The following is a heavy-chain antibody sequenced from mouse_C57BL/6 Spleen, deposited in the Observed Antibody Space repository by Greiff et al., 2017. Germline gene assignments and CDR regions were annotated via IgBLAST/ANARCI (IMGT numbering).Heavy chain of an antibody. CDR2: IYPRSGNT. CDR3: AIERYDGGGSYAMDY. J-gene: IGHJ4*01. D-gene: IGHD2-12*01. CDR1: GYTFTSYG. Sequence: QVQLKESGAELARPGASVKLSCKASGYTFTSYGISWVKQRPGQGLEWIGEIYPRSGNTYYNEKFKGKATLTADKSSSTAYMELRSLTSEDSAVYFCAIERYDGGGSYAMDYWGQGTSVTVSS. V-gene: IGHV1-81*01.